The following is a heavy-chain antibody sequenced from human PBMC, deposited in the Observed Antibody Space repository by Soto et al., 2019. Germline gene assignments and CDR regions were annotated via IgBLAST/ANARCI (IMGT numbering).Heavy chain of an antibody. CDR3: ARGPESLGYCSSTSCHEYYFDY. CDR2: INSDGSST. V-gene: IGHV3-74*01. CDR1: GFTFSSYW. D-gene: IGHD2-2*01. Sequence: GGSLRLSCAASGFTFSSYWMHWVRQAPGKGLVWVSRINSDGSSTSYADSVKGRFTISRDNAKNTLYLQMNSLRAEDTAVYYCARGPESLGYCSSTSCHEYYFDYPGQGSLDTVSS. J-gene: IGHJ4*02.